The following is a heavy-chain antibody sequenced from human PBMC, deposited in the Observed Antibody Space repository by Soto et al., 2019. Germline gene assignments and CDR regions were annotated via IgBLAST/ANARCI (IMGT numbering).Heavy chain of an antibody. D-gene: IGHD3-10*01. Sequence: EVQLVESGGGLVQPGGSLRLSCAASGFSVSSNYMYWVRQAPGKGLECVSLIYSGGSTDHADSVKDRFTISRDNSKNTLYLQMNSLRAEDTAVYYCARRHYYGSDWGQGPLVTVSS. V-gene: IGHV3-66*04. J-gene: IGHJ4*02. CDR2: IYSGGST. CDR1: GFSVSSNY. CDR3: ARRHYYGSD.